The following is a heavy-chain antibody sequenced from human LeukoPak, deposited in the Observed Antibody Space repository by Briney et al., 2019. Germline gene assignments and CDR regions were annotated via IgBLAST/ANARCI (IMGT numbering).Heavy chain of an antibody. Sequence: GASVKVSCKASGYTFTNYYIHWVRQAPGQGLECMGIINPNSGGTNYAQKFQGRVTMTRDTSISTAYMELSRLRSDDTAVYYCAREGAHSSGWINWFDPWGQGTLVTVSS. V-gene: IGHV1-2*02. D-gene: IGHD6-19*01. CDR2: INPNSGGT. CDR1: GYTFTNYY. CDR3: AREGAHSSGWINWFDP. J-gene: IGHJ5*02.